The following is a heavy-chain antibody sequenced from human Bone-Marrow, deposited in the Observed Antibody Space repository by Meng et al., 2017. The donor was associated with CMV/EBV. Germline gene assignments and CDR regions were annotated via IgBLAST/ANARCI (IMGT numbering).Heavy chain of an antibody. CDR1: GFTFSDYY. V-gene: IGHV3-11*04. CDR2: ISSSGSTI. Sequence: AASGFTFSDYYMSWFRQAPGKGLEWVSYISSSGSTIYYADSVKGRFTISRDNAKNSLYLQMNSLRAEDTAVYYCAREVASGIFGVDYWGQGTLVTVSS. J-gene: IGHJ4*02. D-gene: IGHD3-3*02. CDR3: AREVASGIFGVDY.